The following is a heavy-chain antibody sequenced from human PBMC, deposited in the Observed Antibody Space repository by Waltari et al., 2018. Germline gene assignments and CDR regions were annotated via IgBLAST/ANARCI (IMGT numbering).Heavy chain of an antibody. CDR2: MNPNSGNT. CDR1: GYTFTNYD. D-gene: IGHD6-13*01. V-gene: IGHV1-8*01. CDR3: ARAAAPGKGAHWFDP. J-gene: IGHJ5*02. Sequence: QVQLVQSGAEVKQPGASLKVSCKTSGYTFTNYDINWLRQGPGQRIEWIGWMNPNSGNTGFAQDFQDRLIMTANNAITTAYMELTGLTSGETAVYYCARAAAPGKGAHWFDPWGQGTLVTVSS.